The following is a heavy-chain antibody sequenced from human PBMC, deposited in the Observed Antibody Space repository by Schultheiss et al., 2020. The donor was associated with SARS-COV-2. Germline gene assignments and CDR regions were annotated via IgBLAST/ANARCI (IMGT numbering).Heavy chain of an antibody. CDR1: GGSISSYY. CDR2: INHSGST. CDR3: AREPEQSWLRDYFDY. D-gene: IGHD5-18*01. Sequence: SETLSLTCTVSGGSISSYYWSWIRQPPGKGLEWIGEINHSGSTNYNPSLKSRVTISVDTSKNQFSLKLSSVTAADTAVYYCAREPEQSWLRDYFDYWGQGTLVTVSS. J-gene: IGHJ4*02. V-gene: IGHV4-34*01.